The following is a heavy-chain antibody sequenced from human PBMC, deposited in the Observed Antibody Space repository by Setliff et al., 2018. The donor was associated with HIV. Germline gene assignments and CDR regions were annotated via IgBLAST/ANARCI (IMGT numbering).Heavy chain of an antibody. Sequence: GGSLRLSCAASGFTFSTYAMSWVRQVPGKGLEWVSGIYSGGGSPFYADSVKGRFTISRDNSESTVYLQMDSLRADDTAVYYCARDLGVATNGDYGQVLYYHYMDVWGKGTMVTVSS. D-gene: IGHD4-17*01. V-gene: IGHV3-23*03. J-gene: IGHJ6*03. CDR3: ARDLGVATNGDYGQVLYYHYMDV. CDR1: GFTFSTYA. CDR2: IYSGGGSP.